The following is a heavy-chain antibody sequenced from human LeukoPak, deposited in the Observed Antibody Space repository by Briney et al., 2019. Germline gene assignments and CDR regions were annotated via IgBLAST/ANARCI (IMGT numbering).Heavy chain of an antibody. CDR3: ARDRCSSTSCFIDY. Sequence: GGSLRLSCATSGFTFSSYWMSWVRQAPGKGLEVVANIKQDGSEKYYVDSVKGRFTISRDNSKNSLYLQMNSLRAEDTALYYCARDRCSSTSCFIDYWGQGSLVTVSS. V-gene: IGHV3-7*04. J-gene: IGHJ4*02. D-gene: IGHD2-2*01. CDR1: GFTFSSYW. CDR2: IKQDGSEK.